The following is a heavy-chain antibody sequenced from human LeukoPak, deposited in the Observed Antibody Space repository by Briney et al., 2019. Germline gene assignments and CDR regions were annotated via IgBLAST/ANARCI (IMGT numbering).Heavy chain of an antibody. CDR3: AKDQEQLFDP. J-gene: IGHJ5*02. Sequence: GGSLRLSCAVSGFTFSSYDMHWVRQAPGKGLEWVAIISYDGSNKYYSDSVKGRFTISRDNSKNTLFLQMKSLRAEDTAVYFCAKDQEQLFDPWGQGTLVTVSS. V-gene: IGHV3-30*18. CDR2: ISYDGSNK. D-gene: IGHD6-13*01. CDR1: GFTFSSYD.